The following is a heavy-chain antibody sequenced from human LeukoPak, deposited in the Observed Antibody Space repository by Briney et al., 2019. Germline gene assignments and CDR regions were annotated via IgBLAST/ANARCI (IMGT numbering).Heavy chain of an antibody. CDR3: ARDLRSSGYYAFDY. J-gene: IGHJ4*02. CDR2: INSDGSST. V-gene: IGHV3-74*01. D-gene: IGHD3-22*01. Sequence: PGGSLRLSCAASGFTFSSYGMSWVRQAPGKGLVWVSRINSDGSSTSYADSVKGRFTISRDNAKNSLYLQMNSLRAEDTAVYYCARDLRSSGYYAFDYWGQGTLVTVSS. CDR1: GFTFSSYG.